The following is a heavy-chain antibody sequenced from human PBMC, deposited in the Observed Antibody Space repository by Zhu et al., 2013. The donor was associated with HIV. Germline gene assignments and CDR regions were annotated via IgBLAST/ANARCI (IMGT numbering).Heavy chain of an antibody. J-gene: IGHJ1*01. Sequence: QDQLVQSGAEMKKPGASVKVSCKASGYIFTSFGISWVRQAPGQRLEWMGWISGYNGKTHYLRNLQDRVTMTVDISSSTAYLELRSLRSDDTAIYYCARGRYYYDHAGYYHEYFELWGQGTLVTVSS. V-gene: IGHV1-18*01. CDR1: GYIFTSFG. D-gene: IGHD3-22*01. CDR2: ISGYNGKT. CDR3: ARGRYYYDHAGYYHEYFEL.